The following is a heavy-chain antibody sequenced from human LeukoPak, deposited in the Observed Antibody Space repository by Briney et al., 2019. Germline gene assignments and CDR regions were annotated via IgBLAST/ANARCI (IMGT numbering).Heavy chain of an antibody. D-gene: IGHD2-8*02. CDR2: ISPEGSGT. CDR3: TRVQAGRSGLMDV. CDR1: GFSLSGYW. Sequence: QPGGSLRLSCAASGFSLSGYWMHWVRHAPAKGLVWVSRISPEGSGTTYADCVKGRFPISRDNSKNTLYLQMNSLRDEDAAVYHCTRVQAGRSGLMDVWGRGTTVTVSS. J-gene: IGHJ6*02. V-gene: IGHV3-74*01.